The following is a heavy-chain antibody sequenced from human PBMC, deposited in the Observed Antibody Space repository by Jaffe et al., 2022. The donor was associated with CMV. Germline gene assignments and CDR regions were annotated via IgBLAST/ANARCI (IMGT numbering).Heavy chain of an antibody. D-gene: IGHD3-10*01. CDR3: ASGEVLRMPPDTYYYFYMDV. J-gene: IGHJ6*03. CDR1: SGSISSYY. CDR2: IDYSGRT. V-gene: IGHV4-59*01. Sequence: QVQLQESDPGLVKPSETLSLTCTVSSGSISSYYWSWIRQPPGKGLEWIGYIDYSGRTNYNPSLKSRVAISADTSKNQFSLRVRSVTAADTAVYYCASGEVLRMPPDTYYYFYMDVWGKGTTVTVSS.